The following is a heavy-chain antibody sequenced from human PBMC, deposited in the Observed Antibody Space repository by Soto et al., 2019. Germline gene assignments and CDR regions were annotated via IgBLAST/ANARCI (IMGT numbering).Heavy chain of an antibody. V-gene: IGHV3-7*01. CDR2: IKQDGSEK. J-gene: IGHJ4*02. CDR1: GFTISSYW. CDR3: ARDTTVVTRGLNY. Sequence: EVQLVESGGGLVQPGGSLRLSCEASGFTISSYWMSWVRQAPGKGLEWVANIKQDGSEKYYVDSVKGRFTISRDNAKNSLYLQMNSLRAEDTAVYYCARDTTVVTRGLNYWVQGTLVTVSS. D-gene: IGHD4-17*01.